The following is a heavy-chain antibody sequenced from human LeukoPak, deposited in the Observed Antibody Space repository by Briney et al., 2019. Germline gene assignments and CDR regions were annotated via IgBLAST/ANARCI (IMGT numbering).Heavy chain of an antibody. D-gene: IGHD7-27*01. CDR3: AISTNWGSPGWFDP. CDR1: GYTFTSYD. V-gene: IGHV1-8*01. J-gene: IGHJ5*02. CDR2: MNPNSGNT. Sequence: ASVKVSCKASGYTFTSYDINWVRQATGQGLEWMGWMNPNSGNTGYAQKFQGRVTMTRDTSISTAYMELSRLRSDDTAVYYCAISTNWGSPGWFDPWGQGTLVTVSS.